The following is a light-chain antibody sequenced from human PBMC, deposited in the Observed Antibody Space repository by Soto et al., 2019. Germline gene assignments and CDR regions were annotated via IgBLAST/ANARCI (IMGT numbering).Light chain of an antibody. J-gene: IGLJ2*01. CDR3: AAWDDSLNGVV. CDR2: SNN. Sequence: QSVLTQPPSVSGTPGQRVTISCSGSSSNIGSNAVNWYQQLPGTAPKLLIYSNNQRPSGLPDRFSGSKSGTSASLAISGLQSEDEADYYCAAWDDSLNGVVFGGGTKLTVL. V-gene: IGLV1-44*01. CDR1: SSNIGSNA.